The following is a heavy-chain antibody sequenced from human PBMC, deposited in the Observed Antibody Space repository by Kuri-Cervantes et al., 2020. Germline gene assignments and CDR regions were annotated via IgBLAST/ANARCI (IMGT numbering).Heavy chain of an antibody. CDR1: GFTFSSYG. V-gene: IGHV3-30*03. D-gene: IGHD3-10*01. Sequence: GGFLRPPCAPSGFTFSSYGMHWVRQAPGKGLEWVAVISFDGSNKYYADSVKGRFTISRDNSKNTLYLQMNSLRAEDTAVYYCARELGVQGVAPYFDSWGQGTLVTVSS. J-gene: IGHJ4*02. CDR3: ARELGVQGVAPYFDS. CDR2: ISFDGSNK.